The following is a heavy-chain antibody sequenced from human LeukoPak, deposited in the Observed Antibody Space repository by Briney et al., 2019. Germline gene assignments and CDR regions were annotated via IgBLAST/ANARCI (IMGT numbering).Heavy chain of an antibody. J-gene: IGHJ5*02. CDR1: GFTFSSYA. CDR3: ARTVAGTPNWFDP. D-gene: IGHD2-15*01. CDR2: ISGSGGST. V-gene: IGHV3-23*01. Sequence: GGSLRLSCAASGFTFSSYAMSWVRQAPGKGLEWVSAISGSGGSTYYADSVKGRFTISRDNSKNTLYLQMTSLRAEDTAVYYCARTVAGTPNWFDPWGQGTLVTVSS.